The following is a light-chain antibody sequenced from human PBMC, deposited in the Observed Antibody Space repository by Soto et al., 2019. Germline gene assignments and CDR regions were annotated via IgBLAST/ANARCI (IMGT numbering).Light chain of an antibody. CDR2: LNSDGSH. CDR1: SGHSSYA. CDR3: QTWGTGIQGV. J-gene: IGLJ2*01. V-gene: IGLV4-69*01. Sequence: QPVLTQSPSASASLGASVKLTCTLSSGHSSYAIAWHQQQPEKGPRYLMKLNSDGSHSKGDGIPDRFSGSSSGAERYLTISSLQSDDEADYYCQTWGTGIQGVFGGGTKLTVL.